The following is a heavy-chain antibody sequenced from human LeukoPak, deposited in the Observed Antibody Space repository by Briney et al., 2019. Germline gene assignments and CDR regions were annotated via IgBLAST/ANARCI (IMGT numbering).Heavy chain of an antibody. CDR1: GFTFSNYA. D-gene: IGHD3-3*01. CDR2: VSSDGSNK. V-gene: IGHV3-30-3*01. J-gene: IGHJ6*02. CDR3: ARAQRFFFHYYGVDV. Sequence: GGPLRLSCAASGFTFSNYALHWVRQAPGKGLEWVAVVSSDGSNKYYADSVEGRFTISRDNSNNTLYLQMNSLRAEDTAVYYCARAQRFFFHYYGVDVWGQGTTVTVSS.